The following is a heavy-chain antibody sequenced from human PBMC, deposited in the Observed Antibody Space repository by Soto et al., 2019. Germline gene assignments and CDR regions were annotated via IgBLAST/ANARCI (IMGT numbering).Heavy chain of an antibody. CDR3: ARHLADRYHFDY. D-gene: IGHD1-1*01. J-gene: IGHJ4*02. V-gene: IGHV3-23*01. CDR1: GFTFNYYA. CDR2: ISGTGGST. Sequence: GGSLRLSCAASGFTFNYYAISWVRQAPGKGLEWVSAISGTGGSTYYADSAKGRFTISRDNSKNTLYLQMNSLRAEDTAVYYCARHLADRYHFDYWGLGTLVTVSS.